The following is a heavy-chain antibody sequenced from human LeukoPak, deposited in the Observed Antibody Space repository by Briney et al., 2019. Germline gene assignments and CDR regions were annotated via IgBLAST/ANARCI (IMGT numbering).Heavy chain of an antibody. CDR1: GGSISSYY. CDR3: ARQTAPGIAAV. V-gene: IGHV4-59*08. Sequence: SETLFLTCTVSGGSISSYYWSWIRQPPGKGLEWIGYIYYSGSANYNPSLKSRVTISVDTSKNQFSLKLSSVTAADTAVYYCARQTAPGIAAVWGQGTLVTVSS. CDR2: IYYSGSA. J-gene: IGHJ4*02. D-gene: IGHD6-13*01.